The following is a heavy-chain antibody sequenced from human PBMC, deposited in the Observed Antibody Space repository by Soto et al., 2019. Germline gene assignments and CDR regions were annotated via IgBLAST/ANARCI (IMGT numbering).Heavy chain of an antibody. CDR3: ARGDSGPIQCSGWPYNWFDP. J-gene: IGHJ5*02. Sequence: QVQLVQSGAEVKKPGASVKVSCKASGYTFTSYGISWVRQAPGQGLEWMGWISAYNGNTNYAQKLQGRVTMTTDTSTSTAYMELRSLRSDDTAVYYCARGDSGPIQCSGWPYNWFDPWGQGTLVTVSS. V-gene: IGHV1-18*01. CDR2: ISAYNGNT. D-gene: IGHD6-19*01. CDR1: GYTFTSYG.